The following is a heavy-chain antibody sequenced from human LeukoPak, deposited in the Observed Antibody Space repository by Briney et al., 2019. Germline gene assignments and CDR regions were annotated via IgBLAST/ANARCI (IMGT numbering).Heavy chain of an antibody. D-gene: IGHD4-23*01. CDR1: GYTFTSYG. J-gene: IGHJ5*02. Sequence: ASVKVSCKASGYTFTSYGISWVRQAPGLGLEWMGWISAYNGNTNYAQKLQGRVTMTTDTSTSTAHMELRSLRSDDTAVYYCARVKSVTAHWFDPWGQGTLVTVSS. CDR3: ARVKSVTAHWFDP. V-gene: IGHV1-18*01. CDR2: ISAYNGNT.